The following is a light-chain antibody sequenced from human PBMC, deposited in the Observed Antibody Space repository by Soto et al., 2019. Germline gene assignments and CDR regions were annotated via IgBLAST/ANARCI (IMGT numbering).Light chain of an antibody. J-gene: IGKJ4*01. CDR1: QSVSSN. CDR3: QQYNNWPLT. CDR2: GAS. Sequence: EIVMTQSPATLSVSPGERATLSCRASQSVSSNLAWYQQKPGQAPRLLIYGASTRATGIPARFSGGGSGTEFTLIISSLQSEDFAVYYCQQYNNWPLTFGGGTKVDIK. V-gene: IGKV3-15*01.